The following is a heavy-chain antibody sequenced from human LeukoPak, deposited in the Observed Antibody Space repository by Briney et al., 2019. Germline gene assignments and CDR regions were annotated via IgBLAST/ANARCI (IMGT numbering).Heavy chain of an antibody. Sequence: GASVKVSCKASGYTFTGYYMHWVRQAPGQGLEWMGWINPNSGGTNYAQKFQGRVTMTRDTSISTAYMELSRLRSDDTAVYYCAKCGSPETKLQILVDYWGQGTLVTVSS. CDR3: AKCGSPETKLQILVDY. V-gene: IGHV1-2*02. CDR2: INPNSGGT. J-gene: IGHJ4*02. CDR1: GYTFTGYY. D-gene: IGHD3-10*01.